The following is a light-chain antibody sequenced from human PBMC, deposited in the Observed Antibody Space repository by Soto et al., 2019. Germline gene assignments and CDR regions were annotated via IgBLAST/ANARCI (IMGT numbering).Light chain of an antibody. CDR1: QSVSTF. CDR3: QKRGDWPKIT. J-gene: IGKJ5*01. Sequence: EIVFTQSPATLSLSPGGRGILSFRASQSVSTFLAWFQKQPGQPPRLLLYNASTRTTGIPARFRGSGSGTDFTLTISSLEPEDLAVYYCQKRGDWPKITFGQGTRLDIK. V-gene: IGKV3-11*01. CDR2: NAS.